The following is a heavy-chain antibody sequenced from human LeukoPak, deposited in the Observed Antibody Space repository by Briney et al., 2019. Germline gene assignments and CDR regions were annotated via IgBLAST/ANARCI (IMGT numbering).Heavy chain of an antibody. CDR1: GGTFSSYA. D-gene: IGHD2-2*01. Sequence: SVKVSCKASGGTFSSYAICWVRQAPGQGLEWMGGIIPIFGTANYAQKFQGRVTITADESTSTAYMELSSLRSEDTAVYHCARGKGYCSSISCYNWFDPWGQGTLVTVSS. CDR3: ARGKGYCSSISCYNWFDP. CDR2: IIPIFGTA. J-gene: IGHJ5*02. V-gene: IGHV1-69*13.